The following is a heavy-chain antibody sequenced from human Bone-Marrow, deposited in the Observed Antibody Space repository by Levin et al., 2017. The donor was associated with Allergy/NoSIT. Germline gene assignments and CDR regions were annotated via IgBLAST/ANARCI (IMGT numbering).Heavy chain of an antibody. CDR3: ARALSGFAGGWYDS. CDR2: IHSTGIT. Sequence: SETLSLTCTVSGASMVSYYWNWIRQPAGKRPEWIGRIHSTGITHYNPSLKSRVTMSVDTSKNHFSLNLTSVTAADTAKYFCARALSGFAGGWYDSWGQGTPVTVSS. D-gene: IGHD4-23*01. CDR1: GASMVSYY. J-gene: IGHJ5*01. V-gene: IGHV4-4*07.